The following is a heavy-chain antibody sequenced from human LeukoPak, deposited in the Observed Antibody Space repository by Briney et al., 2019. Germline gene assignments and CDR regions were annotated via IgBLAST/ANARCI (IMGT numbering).Heavy chain of an antibody. D-gene: IGHD7-27*01. CDR3: ARMKLGSFDY. Sequence: PGGSLRLSCAASGFTFSDYYMSWVRQAPGKGLEWVSVIYSGGSTYYADSVKGRFTISRDNSKNTLYLQMNSLRAEDTAVYYCARMKLGSFDYWGQGTLVTVSS. CDR1: GFTFSDYY. CDR2: IYSGGST. V-gene: IGHV3-53*01. J-gene: IGHJ4*02.